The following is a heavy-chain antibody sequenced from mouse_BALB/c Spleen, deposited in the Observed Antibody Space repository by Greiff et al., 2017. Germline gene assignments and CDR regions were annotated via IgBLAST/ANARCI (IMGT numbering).Heavy chain of an antibody. CDR1: GYSFTGYY. CDR3: ARSDYRYDGGHDY. CDR2: ISCYNGAT. D-gene: IGHD2-14*01. J-gene: IGHJ2*01. Sequence: LVKTGASVKISCKASGYSFTGYYMHWVKQSHGKSLEWIGYISCYNGATSYNQKFKGKATFTVDTSSSTAYMQFNSLTSEDSAVYYCARSDYRYDGGHDYWGQGTTLTVSS. V-gene: IGHV1S34*01.